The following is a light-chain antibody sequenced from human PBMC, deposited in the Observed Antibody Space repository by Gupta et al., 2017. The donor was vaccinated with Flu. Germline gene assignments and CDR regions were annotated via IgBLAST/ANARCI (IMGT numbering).Light chain of an antibody. CDR1: SSDVGGYNY. Sequence: QSALTQPASVSGSPGQSTTISCPGTSSDVGGYNYVSWYQQHPGKAPKLMIYEVSNRPSGVSNRFSGSKSGNTASLTISGLQAEDEADYYCSSYTSSSTEFGGGTKLTVL. CDR3: SSYTSSSTE. J-gene: IGLJ3*02. V-gene: IGLV2-14*01. CDR2: EVS.